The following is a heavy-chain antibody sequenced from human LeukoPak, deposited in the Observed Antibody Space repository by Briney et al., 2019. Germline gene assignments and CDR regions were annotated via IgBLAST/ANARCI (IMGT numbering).Heavy chain of an antibody. CDR1: GGSINSYY. D-gene: IGHD6-19*01. Sequence: SETLSLTCTVSGGSINSYYWSWIRQPPGKGLEWIGYIYYSGSTNYNPSLKSRVTISVDTSKNQFSLKLSSATAADTAVYYCARTGWYETSYYFDYWGQGTLVTVSS. CDR2: IYYSGST. J-gene: IGHJ4*02. V-gene: IGHV4-59*01. CDR3: ARTGWYETSYYFDY.